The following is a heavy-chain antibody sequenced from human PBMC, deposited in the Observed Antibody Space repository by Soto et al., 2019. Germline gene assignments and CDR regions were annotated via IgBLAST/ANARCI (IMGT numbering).Heavy chain of an antibody. J-gene: IGHJ4*02. CDR2: IKPDGSQG. CDR1: GFTFSSYA. D-gene: IGHD2-2*01. V-gene: IGHV3-7*03. CDR3: ARGLGYCISTSCSNYDY. Sequence: PGGSLRLSCAASGFTFSSYAMSWVRQAPGKGLEWVANIKPDGSQGFYVDSVKGRFTISRDNSKNTLYLQMNSLRAEDTAVYYCARGLGYCISTSCSNYDYWGQGTLVTVSS.